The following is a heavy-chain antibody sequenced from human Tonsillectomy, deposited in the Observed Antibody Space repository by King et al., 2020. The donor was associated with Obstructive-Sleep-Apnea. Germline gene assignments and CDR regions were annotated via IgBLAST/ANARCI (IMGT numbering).Heavy chain of an antibody. D-gene: IGHD3-22*01. Sequence: QLQESGPGLVKPSETLSLFYTVSVYSISIAYYWGWSRQPPGNGRVWIGNIRYTGSAYYTSSLKSRVTMSVDTSKNHFSLKLSSVTAADTAVYYCARISLYDSSGYYLGNYWGQGTLVTVSS. CDR2: IRYTGSA. J-gene: IGHJ4*02. CDR3: ARISLYDSSGYYLGNY. V-gene: IGHV4-38-2*02. CDR1: VYSISIAYY.